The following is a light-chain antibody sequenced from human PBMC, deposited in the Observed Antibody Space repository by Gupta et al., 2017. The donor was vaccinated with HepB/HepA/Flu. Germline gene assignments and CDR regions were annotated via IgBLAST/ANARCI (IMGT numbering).Light chain of an antibody. J-gene: IGLJ2*01. V-gene: IGLV1-40*01. Sequence: QSVLTPPPSVTGAPGQRVTSSCTGSSSNIGAGYDVHRYQQPPETAPNLLIYDNSNRLSGGPARFSGSKSGTSAALAITGLPAEEEEDYYSQSYYSSRSGPVVFGGGTKLTVL. CDR1: SSNIGAGYD. CDR2: DNS. CDR3: QSYYSSRSGPVV.